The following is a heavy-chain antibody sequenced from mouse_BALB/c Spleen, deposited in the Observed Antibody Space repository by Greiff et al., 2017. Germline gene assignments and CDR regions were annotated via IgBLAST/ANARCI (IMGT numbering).Heavy chain of an antibody. D-gene: IGHD4-1*01. CDR1: GFSLTSYG. Sequence: VHLVESGPGLVQPSQSLSITCTVSGFSLTSYGVHWVRQSPGKGLEWLGVIWSGGSTDYNAAFISRLSISKDNSKSQVFFKMNSLQANDTAIYYCARTLANWDGWFAYWGQGTLVTVSA. CDR3: ARTLANWDGWFAY. J-gene: IGHJ3*01. CDR2: IWSGGST. V-gene: IGHV2-2*02.